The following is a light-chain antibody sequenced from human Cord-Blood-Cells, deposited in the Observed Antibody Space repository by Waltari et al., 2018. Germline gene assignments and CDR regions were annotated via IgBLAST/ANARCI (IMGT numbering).Light chain of an antibody. CDR1: QSISSW. J-gene: IGKJ4*01. Sequence: DIQMTPSPSTLSASVGDRVTITCRASQSISSWLAWYQQKPGKDPKLLIYKASSLESGVPSRFSGSGSGTEFTLTISSLQPDDFATYYCQQYNSYPLTFGGGTKVEIK. V-gene: IGKV1-5*03. CDR3: QQYNSYPLT. CDR2: KAS.